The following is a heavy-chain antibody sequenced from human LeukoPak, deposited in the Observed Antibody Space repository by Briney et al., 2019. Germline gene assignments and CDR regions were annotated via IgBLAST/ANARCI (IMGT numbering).Heavy chain of an antibody. Sequence: PSETLSLTCTVSGGSISSGGYYWSWIRQHPGKGLEWIGYIYYSGSTNYNPSLKSRVTISVDTSKNQFSLKLSSVTAADTAVYYCARSGDYVWGSYRYWGQGTLVTVSS. V-gene: IGHV4-61*08. CDR3: ARSGDYVWGSYRY. J-gene: IGHJ4*02. D-gene: IGHD3-16*02. CDR2: IYYSGST. CDR1: GGSISSGGYY.